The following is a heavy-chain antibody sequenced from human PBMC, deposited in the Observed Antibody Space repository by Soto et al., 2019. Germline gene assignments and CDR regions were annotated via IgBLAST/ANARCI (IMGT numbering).Heavy chain of an antibody. CDR3: AREDIPADGPFDY. CDR1: GFTFSNYE. J-gene: IGHJ4*02. V-gene: IGHV3-48*03. CDR2: IHSTGNFI. D-gene: IGHD6-13*01. Sequence: HPWGSLRLSCAASGFTFSNYEINWVRQAPGKGLEWVSYIHSTGNFIHYADSVKGRFTISRDDAKNSVYLQMNSLRAEDTALYYCAREDIPADGPFDYWGPGILVTVSS.